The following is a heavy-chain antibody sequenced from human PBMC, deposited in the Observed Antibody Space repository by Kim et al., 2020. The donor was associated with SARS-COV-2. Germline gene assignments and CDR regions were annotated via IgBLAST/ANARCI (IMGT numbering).Heavy chain of an antibody. V-gene: IGHV3-74*01. CDR3: ARRTAAGSYYFFDY. J-gene: IGHJ4*02. Sequence: YADSMKGRFNISRDNAKKTLYLQMNSLRAEDTAVYYCARRTAAGSYYFFDYWGQGTLVTVSS. D-gene: IGHD1-26*01.